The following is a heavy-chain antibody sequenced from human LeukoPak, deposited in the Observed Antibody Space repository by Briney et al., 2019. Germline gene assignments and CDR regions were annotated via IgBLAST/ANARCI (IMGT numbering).Heavy chain of an antibody. J-gene: IGHJ4*02. Sequence: SETLSLTCAVYGGSFSGYYWSWIRQPPGKGLEWIGEINHSGSTNYNPSLKSRVTISVDTSKNQFSLKLSSVTAADTAVYYCAGSPNLNTYYDFWSGFYFDYWGQGTLVTVSS. D-gene: IGHD3-3*01. V-gene: IGHV4-34*01. CDR2: INHSGST. CDR3: AGSPNLNTYYDFWSGFYFDY. CDR1: GGSFSGYY.